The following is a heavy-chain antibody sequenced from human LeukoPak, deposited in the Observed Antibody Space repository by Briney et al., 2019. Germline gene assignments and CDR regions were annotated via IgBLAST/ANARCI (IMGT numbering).Heavy chain of an antibody. CDR1: GFTFSSYG. D-gene: IGHD6-19*01. CDR3: ARFASGWQALDY. CDR2: ISYDGSNK. V-gene: IGHV3-30*03. J-gene: IGHJ4*02. Sequence: GRSLRLSCAASGFTFSSYGMHWVRQAPGKGLEWVAVISYDGSNKYYADSVKGRFTISRDNANNSLYLQMNSLRTEETALYYCARFASGWQALDYWGQGTLVTVSS.